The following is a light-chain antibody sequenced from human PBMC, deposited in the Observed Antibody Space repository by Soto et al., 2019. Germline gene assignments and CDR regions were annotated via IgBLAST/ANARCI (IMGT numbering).Light chain of an antibody. Sequence: QLVLTQSPSASASLGASVKLTCTLSSGHSHYAIAWHQQQPGKGPRYLMKLKSDGSHNKGDGIPDRFSGSSSGAERYLTISSLQSEDEADYYCQTWGAGIRVFGGGTKVTVL. CDR1: SGHSHYA. CDR3: QTWGAGIRV. J-gene: IGLJ2*01. V-gene: IGLV4-69*01. CDR2: LKSDGSH.